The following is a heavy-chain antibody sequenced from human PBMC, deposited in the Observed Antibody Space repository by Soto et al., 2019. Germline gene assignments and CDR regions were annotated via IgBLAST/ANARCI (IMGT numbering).Heavy chain of an antibody. CDR1: GYTFTSYG. V-gene: IGHV1-18*01. CDR3: AREGREIWSGYYSNMYYYGMDV. D-gene: IGHD3-3*01. Sequence: GASVKVSCKASGYTFTSYGISWVRQAPGQGLEWMGWISAYNGNTNYAQKLQGRVTMTTDTSTSTAYMELRSLRSDDTAVYYCAREGREIWSGYYSNMYYYGMDVWGQGTTVTVSS. J-gene: IGHJ6*02. CDR2: ISAYNGNT.